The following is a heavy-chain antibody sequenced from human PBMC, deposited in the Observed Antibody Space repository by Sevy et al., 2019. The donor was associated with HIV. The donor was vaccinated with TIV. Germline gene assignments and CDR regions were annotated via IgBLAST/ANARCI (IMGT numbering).Heavy chain of an antibody. Sequence: ASVKVSCKASGYTFTSYYMHWVRQAPGQGLEWMGVINPSGGSTSYAQKFQGRVTMTRDTSTSTVYMELSSLRSEDTAVYYCARGQFYYCSAGSCYGHDLDYWGQGTLVTVSS. D-gene: IGHD2-15*01. J-gene: IGHJ4*02. CDR2: INPSGGST. V-gene: IGHV1-46*03. CDR1: GYTFTSYY. CDR3: ARGQFYYCSAGSCYGHDLDY.